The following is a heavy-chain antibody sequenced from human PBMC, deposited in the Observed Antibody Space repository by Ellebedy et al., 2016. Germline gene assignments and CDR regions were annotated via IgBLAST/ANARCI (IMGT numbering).Heavy chain of an antibody. CDR1: GFTVSSNY. D-gene: IGHD2-15*01. J-gene: IGHJ4*02. CDR2: IYSGGST. CDR3: ARDGGPGGSY. Sequence: GESLKISCAASGFTVSSNYMSWVRQAPGKGLEWVSVIYSGGSTYYADSVKGRFTISRDNSKNPLYLQMNSLRAEDTAVYYCARDGGPGGSYWGQGTLVTVSS. V-gene: IGHV3-53*01.